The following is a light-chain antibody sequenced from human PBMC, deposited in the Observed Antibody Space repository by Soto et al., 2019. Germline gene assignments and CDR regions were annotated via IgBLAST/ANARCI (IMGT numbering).Light chain of an antibody. J-gene: IGKJ1*01. CDR2: GAS. CDR1: QSVSSSY. CDR3: QQYGRSAT. V-gene: IGKV3-20*01. Sequence: EIVLTQSPGTLSLSPGERATLSYRASQSVSSSYLAWYQQKPGQDPRLLIYGASSRANGIPNRFSGRGSGTDFTLTISRLEPEDFAVYYCQQYGRSATFGQGTKV.